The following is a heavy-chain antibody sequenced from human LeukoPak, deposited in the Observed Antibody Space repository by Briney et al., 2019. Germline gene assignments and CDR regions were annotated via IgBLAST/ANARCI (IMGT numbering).Heavy chain of an antibody. V-gene: IGHV3-66*01. D-gene: IGHD2-15*01. CDR3: ARDSDVHCSGGSCTNFDY. CDR2: IYSGGST. CDR1: GFTVSSNY. Sequence: GGSLRLSCAASGFTVSSNYMSWVRQAPGKGLEWVSVIYSGGSTYYADSVKGRFTISRDNSKNTLYLQMNSLRAEDTAVYYCARDSDVHCSGGSCTNFDYWGQGTLATVSS. J-gene: IGHJ4*02.